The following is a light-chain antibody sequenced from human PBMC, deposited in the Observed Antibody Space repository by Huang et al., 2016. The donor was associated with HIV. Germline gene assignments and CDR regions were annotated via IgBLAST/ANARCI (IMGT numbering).Light chain of an antibody. J-gene: IGKJ2*01. CDR2: AAS. Sequence: DIHMTQSSSSLSSSVGDRVTITCRASQDIRNYLAWYQQKPGTAPKLLISAASTLQSGVPSRFSGSGSGTDFTLTIGSLQPEDVATYYCQKYNSAPYTFGQGTKLEIK. CDR1: QDIRNY. V-gene: IGKV1-27*01. CDR3: QKYNSAPYT.